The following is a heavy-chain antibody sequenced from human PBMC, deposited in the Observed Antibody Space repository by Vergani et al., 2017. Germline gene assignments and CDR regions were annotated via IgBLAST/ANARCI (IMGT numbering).Heavy chain of an antibody. CDR2: IYHSGST. Sequence: QVQLQESGPGLVKPPGTLSLPCAVSGGSISSSNWWSWVRQPPGKGLQWIGEIYHSGSTNYNPSLKSRVTISVDKSKNQFSLKLGSVTAADTAVYYCARALKLRYSPFGDYYYYGMDVWGQGTTVTVSS. CDR1: GGSISSSNW. V-gene: IGHV4-4*03. D-gene: IGHD3-9*01. J-gene: IGHJ6*02. CDR3: ARALKLRYSPFGDYYYYGMDV.